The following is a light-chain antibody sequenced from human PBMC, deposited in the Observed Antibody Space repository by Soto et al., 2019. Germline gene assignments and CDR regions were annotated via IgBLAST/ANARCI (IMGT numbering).Light chain of an antibody. J-gene: IGKJ2*01. CDR3: QQSYSNPPYT. V-gene: IGKV1-39*01. Sequence: DIQMTQSPSSLSASVGDRVTITCRASQSISTYLNWYQQKPGKAPKVLIYAASSLESGVPSRFSGSGSGTEFTPTISNVQPEDSASYFCQQSYSNPPYTFGQGTKVDIK. CDR1: QSISTY. CDR2: AAS.